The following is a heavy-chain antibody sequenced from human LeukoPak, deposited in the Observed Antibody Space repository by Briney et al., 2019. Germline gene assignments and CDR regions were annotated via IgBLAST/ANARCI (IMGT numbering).Heavy chain of an antibody. V-gene: IGHV5-51*01. CDR1: GYSFDAYW. J-gene: IGHJ4*02. CDR2: IYPGDSDT. CDR3: ARLPTYYSDSSGHYYFDY. Sequence: GESLKISCKVSGYSFDAYWIAWVRQMPGKGLEWMGIIYPGDSDTRYSPSFQGQVTISADKSVTTAHLQWSRLKASDTAMYYCARLPTYYSDSSGHYYFDYWGQGALVTVSS. D-gene: IGHD3-22*01.